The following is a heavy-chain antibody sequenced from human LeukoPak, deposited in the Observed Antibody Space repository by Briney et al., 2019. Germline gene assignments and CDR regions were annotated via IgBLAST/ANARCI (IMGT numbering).Heavy chain of an antibody. CDR1: GGSITDYY. CDR3: ARGVYIAAAQYGY. J-gene: IGHJ4*02. Sequence: PSETLSLTCTVSGGSITDYYWSWIRQPPGKGLEWIGYVFYSGSTKYNPSLESRVSMSVDTSKNQISLKLSSMTAADTAVYYCARGVYIAAAQYGYWGQGTLVTVSS. CDR2: VFYSGST. V-gene: IGHV4-59*08. D-gene: IGHD6-13*01.